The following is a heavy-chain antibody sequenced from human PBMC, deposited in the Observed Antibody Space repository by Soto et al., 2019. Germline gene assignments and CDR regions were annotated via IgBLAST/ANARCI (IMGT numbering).Heavy chain of an antibody. CDR3: AKDREYSGYYPLDY. CDR1: CGSISSYC. Sequence: SETLSLTCTVSCGSISSYCWSWIRQPPGKGLEWIGYIYYSGSTNYKPSVKGRFTLSRDNSKNTLYLQMNSLRAEDTAVYYCAKDREYSGYYPLDYWGQGTLVTVSS. V-gene: IGHV4-59*01. J-gene: IGHJ4*02. D-gene: IGHD5-12*01. CDR2: IYYSGST.